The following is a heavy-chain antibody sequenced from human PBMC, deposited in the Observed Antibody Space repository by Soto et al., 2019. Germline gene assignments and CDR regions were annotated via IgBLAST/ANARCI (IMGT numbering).Heavy chain of an antibody. CDR3: ARDLTILTMVRGVTYYYYYGMDV. V-gene: IGHV1-69*13. Sequence: SVKVSCKASGGTFSSYAISWVRQAPGQGLEWMGGIIPIFGTANYAQKFQGRVTITADESTSTAYIELSSLRSEDTAVYYCARDLTILTMVRGVTYYYYYGMDVWGQGTTVTVSS. CDR2: IIPIFGTA. CDR1: GGTFSSYA. J-gene: IGHJ6*02. D-gene: IGHD3-10*01.